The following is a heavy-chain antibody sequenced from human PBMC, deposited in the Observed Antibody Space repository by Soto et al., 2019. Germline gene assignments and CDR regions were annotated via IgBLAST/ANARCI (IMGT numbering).Heavy chain of an antibody. J-gene: IGHJ6*02. D-gene: IGHD3-9*01. CDR1: GGSFRNYG. CDR3: ARARDYDLLTARESAFDV. Sequence: QVQLVQSGAEVKKPGSSVRVSCKVSGGSFRNYGITWVRQAPGQGLEWMGGIMPIFGTANYAQKFQGRVTISADELTTTVSLELSSLSSDDTAVYFCARARDYDLLTARESAFDVCGQGTTVAVS. V-gene: IGHV1-69*01. CDR2: IMPIFGTA.